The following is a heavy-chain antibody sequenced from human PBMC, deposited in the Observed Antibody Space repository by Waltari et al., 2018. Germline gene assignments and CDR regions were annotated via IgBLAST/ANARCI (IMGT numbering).Heavy chain of an antibody. J-gene: IGHJ4*02. Sequence: QVQLVESGGGVVQPGGSLRLSCAASGFAFSGYGMHWVRQAPGKGRVWMAFIPYDGSYQRYADSVKGRFTSSRDNSKNKLYLEVNSLRTDDTAVYYCVEEGEGDYWGQGTLVTVSS. CDR2: IPYDGSYQ. CDR1: GFAFSGYG. D-gene: IGHD3-10*01. CDR3: VEEGEGDY. V-gene: IGHV3-30*02.